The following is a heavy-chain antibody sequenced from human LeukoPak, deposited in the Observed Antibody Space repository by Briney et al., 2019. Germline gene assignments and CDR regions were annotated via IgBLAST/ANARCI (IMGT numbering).Heavy chain of an antibody. V-gene: IGHV4-31*03. CDR1: GDSIRSGGYY. CDR2: IYYSGGT. J-gene: IGHJ5*02. D-gene: IGHD3-10*02. CDR3: ARASPDMDYVRWFDP. Sequence: KPSETLSLTCTVSGDSIRSGGYYWSWIRQHSGKGLEWIGYIYYSGGTYYNPSLESRVTISVDTSKNQFSLKLSSVTAADTAVYYCARASPDMDYVRWFDPWGQGTLVTVSS.